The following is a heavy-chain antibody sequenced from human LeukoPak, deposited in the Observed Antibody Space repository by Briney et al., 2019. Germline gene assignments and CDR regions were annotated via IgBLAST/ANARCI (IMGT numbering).Heavy chain of an antibody. CDR1: GFTFSSYG. CDR2: IRYDGSNK. V-gene: IGHV3-30*02. CDR3: AKDRRIAVAGSF. Sequence: GGSLRLSCAASGFTFSSYGMHWVRQAPGKGLEWVAFIRYDGSNKYYADSVKGRFTISRDNSKNTLYLQMNGLRAEDTAVYYCAKDRRIAVAGSFGGQGTLVTVSS. D-gene: IGHD6-19*01. J-gene: IGHJ4*02.